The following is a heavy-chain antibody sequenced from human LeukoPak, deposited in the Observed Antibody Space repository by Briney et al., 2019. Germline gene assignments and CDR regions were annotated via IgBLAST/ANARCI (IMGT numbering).Heavy chain of an antibody. Sequence: ASVKVSCKASGYTFTSYGISWVRQAPGQGLEWMGWISAYNGNTNYAQKLQGRVTKTTDTSTSTAYMELRSLRSDDTAVYYCAREGLVVPALTHYYYYMDVWGKGTTVTVSS. J-gene: IGHJ6*03. CDR3: AREGLVVPALTHYYYYMDV. CDR2: ISAYNGNT. D-gene: IGHD2-2*01. V-gene: IGHV1-18*01. CDR1: GYTFTSYG.